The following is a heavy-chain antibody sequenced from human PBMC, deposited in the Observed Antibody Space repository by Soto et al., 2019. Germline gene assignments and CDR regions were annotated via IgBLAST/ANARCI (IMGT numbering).Heavy chain of an antibody. J-gene: IGHJ6*02. CDR2: IIPVFRRP. CDR1: GGTFRTSA. D-gene: IGHD1-1*01. Sequence: QVQLVQSGAEVKKPGSSVKVSCKASGGTFRTSAFSWVRQAPGPGLEWVGGIIPVFRRPKYAQNFQDSVTITADQSTSTAYMELNSLRSDDTAVYYCARDKDRLQLGGNYYFILDVWCQGTAVTVSS. CDR3: ARDKDRLQLGGNYYFILDV. V-gene: IGHV1-69*12.